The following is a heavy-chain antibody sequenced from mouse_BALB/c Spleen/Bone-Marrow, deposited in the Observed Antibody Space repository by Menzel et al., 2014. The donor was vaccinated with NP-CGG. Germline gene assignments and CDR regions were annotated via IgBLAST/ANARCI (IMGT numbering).Heavy chain of an antibody. V-gene: IGHV5-6-3*01. CDR1: GFTFSSYG. CDR2: INSNGGST. CDR3: ARDSNDY. J-gene: IGHJ2*01. Sequence: EVKVVESGGGLVQPGGSLKLSCAASGFTFSSYGMSWVRQTPDKRLELVATINSNGGSTYYPDSVKGRFTISRDNAKNTLCLQMSSLKSEDTAMYYCARDSNDYWGQGTLSQSPQ.